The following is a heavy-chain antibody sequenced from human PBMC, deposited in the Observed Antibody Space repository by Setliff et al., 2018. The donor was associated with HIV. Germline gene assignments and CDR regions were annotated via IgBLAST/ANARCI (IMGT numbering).Heavy chain of an antibody. J-gene: IGHJ5*02. Sequence: SETLSLTCSVFRHSISNGYYWGWIRQPPGKGLEWIGEINHSGSTNYNPSLKSRVSISVDTSKNQFSLKLSSVTAADTAVYYCARTWWLRSNWFDPWGQGTLVTVSS. CDR1: RHSISNGYY. D-gene: IGHD5-12*01. V-gene: IGHV4-38-2*01. CDR3: ARTWWLRSNWFDP. CDR2: INHSGST.